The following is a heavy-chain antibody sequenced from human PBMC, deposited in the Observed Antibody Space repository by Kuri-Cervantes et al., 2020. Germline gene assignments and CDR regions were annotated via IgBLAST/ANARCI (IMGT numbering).Heavy chain of an antibody. V-gene: IGHV1-18*01. CDR2: ISVNNGDT. Sequence: ASVKVSCKASGYTFANYGISWVRQAPGQGLEWMGWISVNNGDTSYAQTLQGRVTMTTDTSTSTAYMELSSLRSEDTAVYYCASGDYYDNSDNYYPFDSWGQGTLVTVSS. CDR1: GYTFANYG. D-gene: IGHD3-22*01. J-gene: IGHJ5*01. CDR3: ASGDYYDNSDNYYPFDS.